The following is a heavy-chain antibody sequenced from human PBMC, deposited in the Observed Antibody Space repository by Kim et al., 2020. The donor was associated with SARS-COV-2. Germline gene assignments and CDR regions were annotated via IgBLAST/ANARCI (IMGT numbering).Heavy chain of an antibody. D-gene: IGHD6-19*01. CDR2: IYWDGNE. J-gene: IGHJ4*02. CDR3: AHRRSMLVAGRDIAYFDY. Sequence: SGPTLVIPTQTLTLTCTFSGFSVSSVGVGVGWIRQPPGKALEWLAVIYWDGNERYSPSLKSRLTITKDTSINQVVLTMTNMDPADTATYYCAHRRSMLVAGRDIAYFDYWGQGTLVTVSS. CDR1: GFSVSSVGVG. V-gene: IGHV2-5*02.